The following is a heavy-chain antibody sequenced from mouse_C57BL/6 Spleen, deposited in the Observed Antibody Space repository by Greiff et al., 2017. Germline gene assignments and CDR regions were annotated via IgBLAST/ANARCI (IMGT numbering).Heavy chain of an antibody. CDR3: ARDYYGSRYYYAMDY. CDR2: IYPGDGGT. V-gene: IGHV1-82*01. J-gene: IGHJ4*01. CDR1: GYAFSSSW. Sequence: VQLQQSGPELVKPGASVKISCKASGYAFSSSWMNWVKQRPGKGLEWIGRIYPGDGGTNYNGKFKGKATLTADKSSSTAYMQLSSLTSEDSAVYFCARDYYGSRYYYAMDYWGPGTSVTVSS. D-gene: IGHD1-1*01.